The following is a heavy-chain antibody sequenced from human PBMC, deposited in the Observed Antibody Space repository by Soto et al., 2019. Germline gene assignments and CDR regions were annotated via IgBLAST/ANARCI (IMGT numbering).Heavy chain of an antibody. Sequence: GESLKISCKGSGYNFTSYWIGWVRQMPGKGLEWMGIIYPGDSDTRYSPSFQGQVTISADKSISTAYLQWSSLKASDTAMYYCARQAYCGGDCYSGAFDIWGQGTMVTVSS. CDR3: ARQAYCGGDCYSGAFDI. J-gene: IGHJ3*02. CDR1: GYNFTSYW. CDR2: IYPGDSDT. V-gene: IGHV5-51*01. D-gene: IGHD2-21*01.